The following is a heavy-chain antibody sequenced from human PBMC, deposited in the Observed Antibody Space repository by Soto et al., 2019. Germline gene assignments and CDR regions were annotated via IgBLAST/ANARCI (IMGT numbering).Heavy chain of an antibody. CDR1: GFTFSSYA. V-gene: IGHV3-23*01. D-gene: IGHD2-2*01. Sequence: GGSLRLSCAASGFTFSSYAMSWVRQAPGKGLEWVSAISGSGGSTYYADSVKGRFTISRDNSKNTLYLQMNSLRAEDTAVYYCAKSPPYCSSTSCYYLDYWGPGTLVTV. CDR2: ISGSGGST. CDR3: AKSPPYCSSTSCYYLDY. J-gene: IGHJ4*02.